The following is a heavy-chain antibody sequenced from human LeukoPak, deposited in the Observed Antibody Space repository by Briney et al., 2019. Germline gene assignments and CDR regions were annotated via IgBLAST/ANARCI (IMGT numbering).Heavy chain of an antibody. V-gene: IGHV1-8*01. Sequence: ASVKVSCKASGYTSTSYDINWVRQATGQGLEWMGWMNPNSGNTGYAQKFQGRVTMTRNTSISTAYMELSSLRSEDTAVYYCARGFEYSSSSILWGQGTLVTVSS. CDR3: ARGFEYSSSSIL. CDR2: MNPNSGNT. J-gene: IGHJ4*02. CDR1: GYTSTSYD. D-gene: IGHD6-6*01.